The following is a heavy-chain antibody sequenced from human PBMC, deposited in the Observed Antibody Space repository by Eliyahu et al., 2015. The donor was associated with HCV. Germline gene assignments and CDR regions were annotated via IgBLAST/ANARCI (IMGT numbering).Heavy chain of an antibody. Sequence: QVTLKESGPVLVKPTETLTLTCTVSGFSLSNARMGVSWIRQPPGKALEWAATLFFDDQKTYTASLKSRLTISKDTSKSQVVLTMTNMDPVDTATYYCARMNGGYHLYYYYGMDVWGQGTTVTVSS. CDR2: LFFDDQK. J-gene: IGHJ6*02. V-gene: IGHV2-26*01. CDR1: GFSLSNARMG. CDR3: ARMNGGYHLYYYYGMDV. D-gene: IGHD3-16*02.